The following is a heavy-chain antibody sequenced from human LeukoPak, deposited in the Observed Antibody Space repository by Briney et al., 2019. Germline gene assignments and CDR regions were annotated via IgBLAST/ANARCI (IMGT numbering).Heavy chain of an antibody. D-gene: IGHD1-26*01. CDR1: GFTFSSYS. V-gene: IGHV3-21*04. CDR2: ISSSSSYI. CDR3: VRDRGTYRPIDY. J-gene: IGHJ4*02. Sequence: PGGSLRLSCAASGFTFSSYSMNWVRQAPGKGLEWVSSISSSSSYIYYADSVKGRFTISRDNAKNSLYLQMNSLRAEDTAIYYCVRDRGTYRPIDYWGQGTLVTVSS.